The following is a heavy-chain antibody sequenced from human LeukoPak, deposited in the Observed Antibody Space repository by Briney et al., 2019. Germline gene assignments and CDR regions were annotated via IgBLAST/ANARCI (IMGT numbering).Heavy chain of an antibody. Sequence: PGGPLRLSCAASRFTLSSSAMSWVRQAPGKGLEWVSGITYSGGSTYYADSVKGRFTISRDNSKNTLYPQMNSLRAEDTAAYYCAKGGSGNFPFDYWGQGTLVTVSS. CDR2: ITYSGGST. CDR3: AKGGSGNFPFDY. V-gene: IGHV3-23*01. J-gene: IGHJ4*02. CDR1: RFTLSSSA. D-gene: IGHD1-26*01.